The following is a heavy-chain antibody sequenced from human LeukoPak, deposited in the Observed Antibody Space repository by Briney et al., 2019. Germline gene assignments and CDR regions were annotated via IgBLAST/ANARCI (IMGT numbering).Heavy chain of an antibody. Sequence: CYADSVKGRFTISRDNSKNTLYLQMNSLRSDDTAVYYCARAYRGAKAGSWFDPWGQGTLVTVSS. V-gene: IGHV3-30*01. CDR3: ARAYRGAKAGSWFDP. D-gene: IGHD1-26*01. J-gene: IGHJ5*02.